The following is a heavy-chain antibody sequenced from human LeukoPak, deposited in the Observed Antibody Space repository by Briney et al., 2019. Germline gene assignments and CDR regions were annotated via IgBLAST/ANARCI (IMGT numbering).Heavy chain of an antibody. D-gene: IGHD3-22*01. J-gene: IGHJ4*02. CDR3: ARGRGAYYYDSSGYQFDY. V-gene: IGHV1-69*13. CDR1: GGTFSSYA. Sequence: ASVKVSCKASGGTFSSYAISWVRQAPGQGLEWMGGIIPIFGTANYAQKFQGRVTITADESTSTAYMELSSLRSEDTAVYYCARGRGAYYYDSSGYQFDYWGQGTLVTVSS. CDR2: IIPIFGTA.